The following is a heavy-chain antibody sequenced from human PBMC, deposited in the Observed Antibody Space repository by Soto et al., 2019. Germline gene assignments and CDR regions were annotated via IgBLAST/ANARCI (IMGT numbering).Heavy chain of an antibody. CDR3: ARLNPDIVLMDV. V-gene: IGHV1-69*13. D-gene: IGHD2-8*01. CDR2: IIPIFGTA. J-gene: IGHJ6*02. Sequence: AASVKVSCKASGVTFSSYAISWVRQAPGQGLEWMGGIIPIFGTANYAQKFQGRVTITADESTSTAYMELSSLRSEDTAVYYCARLNPDIVLMDVWGQGTTVTVSS. CDR1: GVTFSSYA.